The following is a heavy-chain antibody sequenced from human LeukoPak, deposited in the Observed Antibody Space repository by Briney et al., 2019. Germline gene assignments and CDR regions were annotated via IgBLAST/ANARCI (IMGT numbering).Heavy chain of an antibody. CDR2: IYHSGST. J-gene: IGHJ3*02. CDR1: GGSISSGGYY. D-gene: IGHD1-1*01. Sequence: SETLSLTCTVSGGSISSGGYYWSWIRQPPGKGLEWIGYIYHSGSTYYNPSLKSRVTISVDRSKNQFSLKLSSVTAADTAVYYCARAYNWGGSGAFDIWGQGTMVTVSS. CDR3: ARAYNWGGSGAFDI. V-gene: IGHV4-30-2*01.